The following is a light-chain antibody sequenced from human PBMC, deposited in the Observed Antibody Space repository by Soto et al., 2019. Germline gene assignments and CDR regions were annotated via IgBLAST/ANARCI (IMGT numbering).Light chain of an antibody. CDR2: SAS. CDR3: QHSYSNSYT. V-gene: IGKV1-39*01. CDR1: QSMSDS. J-gene: IGKJ2*01. Sequence: DIPLTQSPSSLSASVGDRITITCRASQSMSDSLNWYQQKSGQAPKLLIYSASNLESGVPSRFSGGGSRTDFTLTISSLQPEDIGTYFCQHSYSNSYTFGQGTTLEIK.